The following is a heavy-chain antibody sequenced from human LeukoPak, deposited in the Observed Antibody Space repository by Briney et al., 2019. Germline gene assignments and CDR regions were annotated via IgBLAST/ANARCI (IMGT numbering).Heavy chain of an antibody. V-gene: IGHV3-NL1*01. J-gene: IGHJ4*02. D-gene: IGHD2-15*01. CDR2: IYSGGNI. CDR3: AGRHCSGGGCYFAGADPFDY. Sequence: GGSLRLSCAASGFIFSTYGMHWVRQAPGKGLEWVSVIYSGGNIYYIESVKGRFTISRDTSKNTLYLQMNSLRAEDTAVYFCAGRHCSGGGCYFAGADPFDYWGQGTLVTVSS. CDR1: GFIFSTYG.